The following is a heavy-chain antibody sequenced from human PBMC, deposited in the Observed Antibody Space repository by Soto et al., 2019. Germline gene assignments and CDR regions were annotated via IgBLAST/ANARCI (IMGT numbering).Heavy chain of an antibody. J-gene: IGHJ6*02. CDR2: IYPGDSDT. CDR1: GYSFTSYL. V-gene: IGHV5-51*01. D-gene: IGHD2-2*01. Sequence: GESLNISCKGSGYSFTSYLIGWVRQMPGKGLEWMGIIYPGDSDTRYSPSFQGQVTISADKSISTAYLQWSSLKASDTAMYYCAKYQLPRDYYYYGMDVWGQGTTVTVSS. CDR3: AKYQLPRDYYYYGMDV.